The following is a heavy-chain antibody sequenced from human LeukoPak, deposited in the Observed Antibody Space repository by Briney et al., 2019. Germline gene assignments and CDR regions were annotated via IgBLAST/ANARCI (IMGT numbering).Heavy chain of an antibody. J-gene: IGHJ5*02. CDR3: ARDSAYSDYGDIPNWFDP. CDR2: IYTSGST. V-gene: IGHV4-4*07. Sequence: SETLSLTCTVSGGSISSYYWSWIRQPAGKGLEWIGRIYTSGSTNYNPSLKSRVTISVDTSKNQFSLKLSSVTAADTAVYYCARDSAYSDYGDIPNWFDPWGQGTLVTVSS. D-gene: IGHD4-17*01. CDR1: GGSISSYY.